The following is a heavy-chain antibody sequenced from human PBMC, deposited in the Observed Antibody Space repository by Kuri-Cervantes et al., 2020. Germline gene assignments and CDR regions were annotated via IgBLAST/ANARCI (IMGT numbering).Heavy chain of an antibody. Sequence: ASVKVSCKASGYTFTSYYMHWVRQAPGQGLEWMGWINPNSGGTNYAQKFQGRVTMTRDTSISTAYMELSRLRSDDTAAYYCARDVSGYDGYYYGMDVWGQGTTVTVSS. V-gene: IGHV1-2*02. D-gene: IGHD5-12*01. CDR1: GYTFTSYY. CDR2: INPNSGGT. J-gene: IGHJ6*02. CDR3: ARDVSGYDGYYYGMDV.